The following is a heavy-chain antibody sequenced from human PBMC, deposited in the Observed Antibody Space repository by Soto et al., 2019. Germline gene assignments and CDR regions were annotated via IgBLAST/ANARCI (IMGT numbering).Heavy chain of an antibody. V-gene: IGHV1-69*02. CDR2: IIPILGIA. D-gene: IGHD2-8*01. J-gene: IGHJ6*04. CDR3: ASRYCTNGLCYTQSPYRMDV. Sequence: QVPLVQSGAEVKKPGSSVKVSCKASGGTFSSYTISWVRQAPGQGLEWMGRIIPILGIANYAQKFQGRVTITADKSTSTAYMELSSLRSEHKSVYYCASRYCTNGLCYTQSPYRMDVWGKGTTVTVSS. CDR1: GGTFSSYT.